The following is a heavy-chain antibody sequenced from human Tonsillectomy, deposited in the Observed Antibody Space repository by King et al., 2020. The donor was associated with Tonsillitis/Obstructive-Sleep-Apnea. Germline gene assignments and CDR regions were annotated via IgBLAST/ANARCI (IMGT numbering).Heavy chain of an antibody. V-gene: IGHV3-20*04. CDR1: GFTFDDYG. Sequence: VQLVESGGGVVRPGGSLRLSCAASGFTFDDYGMSWVRQAPGKGLEWVSGINWNGGSTGYAVSVKGRFTISRDNAKNSLYLQMNSLRAEDTALYYCARVLHYYGALLTNWFDPWGQGTLVTVSS. J-gene: IGHJ5*02. CDR2: INWNGGST. D-gene: IGHD3-10*01. CDR3: ARVLHYYGALLTNWFDP.